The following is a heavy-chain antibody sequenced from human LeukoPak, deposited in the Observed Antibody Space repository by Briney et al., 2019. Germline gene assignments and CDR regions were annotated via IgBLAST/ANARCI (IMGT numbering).Heavy chain of an antibody. CDR3: ARVTRHIVVVTATSRYYYYMDV. D-gene: IGHD2-21*02. J-gene: IGHJ6*03. Sequence: SETLSLTCTVSGYSISSGFYWGWIRQPPGKGLECIGSIYHSGSTYYNPSLKSRVTISVDTSKNQFSLKLSSVTAADTAVYYCARVTRHIVVVTATSRYYYYMDVWGKGTTVTISS. V-gene: IGHV4-38-2*02. CDR1: GYSISSGFY. CDR2: IYHSGST.